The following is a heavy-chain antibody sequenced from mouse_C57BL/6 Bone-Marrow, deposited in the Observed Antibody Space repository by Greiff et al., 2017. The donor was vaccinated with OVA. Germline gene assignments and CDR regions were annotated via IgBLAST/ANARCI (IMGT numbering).Heavy chain of an antibody. CDR1: GSTFTSYW. CDR2: IHPSDSDT. CDR3: AISQISYGSSYEGYFDV. D-gene: IGHD1-1*01. J-gene: IGHJ1*03. Sequence: VQLQQPGAELVKPGASVKVSCKASGSTFTSYWMPWVQQRPGQGLAWIGRIHPSDSDTNYNHKFKGKATLTVYKSSSTAYMQLSSLTSEDSAVYYCAISQISYGSSYEGYFDVWGTGTTVTVSS. V-gene: IGHV1-74*01.